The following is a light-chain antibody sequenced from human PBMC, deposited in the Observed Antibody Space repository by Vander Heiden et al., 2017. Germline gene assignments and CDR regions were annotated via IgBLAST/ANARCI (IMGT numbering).Light chain of an antibody. V-gene: IGKV1-39*01. CDR3: QQSYNTPSFT. CDR1: QSISSY. Sequence: DIQMTQSPSSLSASVGDRVTITCRASQSISSYLNWYRQKPGKAPKLLIYAASSLQSGVPSRFSGSGSGTDFTLTISSLQPEDFATYYCQQSYNTPSFTFGPGTKVDIK. CDR2: AAS. J-gene: IGKJ3*01.